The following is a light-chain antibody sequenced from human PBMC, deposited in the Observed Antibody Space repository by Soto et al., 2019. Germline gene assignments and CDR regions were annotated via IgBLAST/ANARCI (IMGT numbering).Light chain of an antibody. CDR2: LGS. Sequence: VVVTKSPLSLPVTAGEPASMSSRPIQSLLHTNGINYLHWYLQKPGQSPQLLIYLGSHRASGVPDTFSGSASGTEYTLRISRVEAEDVGIYYCMQALENPSTFGPGTKV. CDR1: QSLLHTNGINY. CDR3: MQALENPST. V-gene: IGKV2-28*01. J-gene: IGKJ3*01.